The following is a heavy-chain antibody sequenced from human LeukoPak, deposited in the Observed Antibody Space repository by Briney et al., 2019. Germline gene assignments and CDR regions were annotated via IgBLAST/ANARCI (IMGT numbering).Heavy chain of an antibody. Sequence: SETLSLTCTVSGGSIGSYFWGWIRQPPGKGLEWIGSTHYTGTTNYNPSLKSRVTISLDTSKNEVSFSRTSVTAADTAVYYCARLYGVTVTGWCDPWGQGTLVTVSS. CDR1: GGSIGSYF. CDR2: THYTGTT. CDR3: ARLYGVTVTGWCDP. V-gene: IGHV4-59*08. J-gene: IGHJ5*02. D-gene: IGHD1-7*01.